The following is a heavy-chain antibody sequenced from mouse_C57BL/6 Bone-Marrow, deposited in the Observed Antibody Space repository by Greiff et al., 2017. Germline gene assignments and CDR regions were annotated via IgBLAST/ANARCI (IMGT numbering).Heavy chain of an antibody. V-gene: IGHV5-6*01. CDR2: ISSGGSYT. J-gene: IGHJ1*03. CDR1: GFTFSSYG. Sequence: EVNLVESGGDLVKPGGSLKLSCAASGFTFSSYGMSWVRQTPDKRLEWVATISSGGSYTYYPDSVKGRFTISRDNAKNTLYLQMSSLKSEDTAMYYCARLHWYFDVWGTGTTVTVSS. CDR3: ARLHWYFDV.